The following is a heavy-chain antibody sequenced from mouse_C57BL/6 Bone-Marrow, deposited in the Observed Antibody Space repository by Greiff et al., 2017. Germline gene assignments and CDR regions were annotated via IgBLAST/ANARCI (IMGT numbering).Heavy chain of an antibody. D-gene: IGHD1-1*01. J-gene: IGHJ1*03. V-gene: IGHV3-8*01. CDR3: ARYSSYYYGSSYWYFDV. CDR2: ISYSGST. CDR1: GYSITSDY. Sequence: EVKLMESGPGLAKPSQTLSLTCSVTGYSITSDYWNWIRKFPGNKLEYMGYISYSGSTYYNPSLKSRISITRDTSKNQYYLQLNSVTTEDTATYYCARYSSYYYGSSYWYFDVWGTGTTVTVSS.